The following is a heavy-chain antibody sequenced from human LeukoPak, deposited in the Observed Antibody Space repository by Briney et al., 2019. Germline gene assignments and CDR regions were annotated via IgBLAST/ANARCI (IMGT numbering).Heavy chain of an antibody. V-gene: IGHV1-18*01. CDR2: STVYNGNT. Sequence: ASVKVSCKASGYTFSSYGISWVRQAPGQGLEWLGWSTVYNGNTRYAHKYQDRVTMTADTSTSTAYMDLRSLRSDDTAVYYCARDRGYEQQRWFDLRGQGTLVTVSS. D-gene: IGHD6-13*01. CDR3: ARDRGYEQQRWFDL. CDR1: GYTFSSYG. J-gene: IGHJ5*01.